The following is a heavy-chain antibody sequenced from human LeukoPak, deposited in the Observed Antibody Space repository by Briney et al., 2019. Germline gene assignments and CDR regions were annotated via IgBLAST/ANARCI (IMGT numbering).Heavy chain of an antibody. CDR3: ARRFDFTNFDY. Sequence: SETLSLTCTVSGGSISSSSYSWGWIRQPPGKGLEWIGSIYYSGSTYYNPSLKSRVTISVDTSKNQFSLKLSSVTAADTAVYYCARRFDFTNFDYWGQGTLVTVSS. D-gene: IGHD5-12*01. CDR2: IYYSGST. CDR1: GGSISSSSYS. J-gene: IGHJ4*02. V-gene: IGHV4-39*01.